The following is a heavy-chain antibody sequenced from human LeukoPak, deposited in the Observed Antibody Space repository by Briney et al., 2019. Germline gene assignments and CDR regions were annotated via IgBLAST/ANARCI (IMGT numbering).Heavy chain of an antibody. CDR1: GFTFSAYS. V-gene: IGHV3-48*01. Sequence: GGSLRLSCAASGFTFSAYSMSWVRQAPEKGLEWVSYIGSSSSPIYYADSVKGRFTISRDNAKNSLYLQMDSLRAEDTAVCYCARDQAYSFDYWGQGTLVTVSS. J-gene: IGHJ4*02. CDR3: ARDQAYSFDY. D-gene: IGHD4-11*01. CDR2: IGSSSSPI.